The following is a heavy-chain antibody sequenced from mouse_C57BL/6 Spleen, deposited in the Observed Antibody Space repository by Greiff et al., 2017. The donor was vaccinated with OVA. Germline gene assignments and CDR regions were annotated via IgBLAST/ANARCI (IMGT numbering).Heavy chain of an antibody. CDR1: GYTFTSYW. CDR2: IDPSDSET. Sequence: QVHVKQPGAELVRPGSSVKLSCKASGYTFTSYWMHWVKQRPIQGLEWIGNIDPSDSETHYNQKFKDKATLTVDKSSSTAYMQLSSLTSEDSAVYYCARPYSGYFAYWGQGTLVTVSA. D-gene: IGHD1-1*01. CDR3: ARPYSGYFAY. J-gene: IGHJ3*01. V-gene: IGHV1-52*01.